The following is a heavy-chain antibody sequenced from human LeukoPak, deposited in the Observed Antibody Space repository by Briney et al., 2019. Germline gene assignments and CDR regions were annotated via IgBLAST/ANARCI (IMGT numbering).Heavy chain of an antibody. CDR1: GGSISSYY. Sequence: SETLSLTCTVSGGSISSYYWSWIRQPAGKGLEWIGRIYTSGSTNYNPSLKSRVTMLVDTSKNQFSLKLSSVTAADTAVYYCARAMVGATMNWFDPWGQGTLVTVSS. V-gene: IGHV4-4*07. CDR3: ARAMVGATMNWFDP. CDR2: IYTSGST. J-gene: IGHJ5*02. D-gene: IGHD1-26*01.